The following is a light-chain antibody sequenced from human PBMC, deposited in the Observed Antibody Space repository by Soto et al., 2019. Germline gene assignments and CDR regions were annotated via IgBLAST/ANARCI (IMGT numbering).Light chain of an antibody. CDR2: DVY. V-gene: IGLV2-14*03. CDR1: TSDVGRYNY. Sequence: QSALTQPASVSGSPGQSITISCTGTTSDVGRYNYVSWYQQHPGKVPKLMIYDVYNRPSGVSNRFFGSKSGNTASLTISGLEADDEAYYYCSSFTSSDTVVFGGGTKLTVL. J-gene: IGLJ3*02. CDR3: SSFTSSDTVV.